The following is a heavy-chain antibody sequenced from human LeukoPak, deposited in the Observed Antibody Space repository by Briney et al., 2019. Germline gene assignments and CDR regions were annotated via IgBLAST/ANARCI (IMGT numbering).Heavy chain of an antibody. D-gene: IGHD7-27*01. Sequence: ASVKVSCKASGGTFSSYAISWVRQAPGQGLEWMGVINTNSGGTTYAQKFQGRVTMTRDTSTSTHYMELRSLRSEDTAVYYCARNSWGLDYWGQGILVTVSS. CDR3: ARNSWGLDY. CDR2: INTNSGGT. V-gene: IGHV1-46*01. CDR1: GGTFSSYA. J-gene: IGHJ4*02.